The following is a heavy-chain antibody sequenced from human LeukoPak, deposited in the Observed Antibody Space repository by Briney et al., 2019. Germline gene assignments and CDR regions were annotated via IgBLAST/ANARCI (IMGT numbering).Heavy chain of an antibody. V-gene: IGHV3-33*01. CDR3: ARDRVTRYFDL. D-gene: IGHD3-10*01. CDR1: GFTFSSYG. CDR2: IWYDGSNK. Sequence: HPGGSLRLSCAASGFTFSSYGMHWVRQAPGKGLEWVAVIWYDGSNKYYADSVQGRFTISRDNSENTLYLQMNSLRAEDTAVYYCARDRVTRYFDLWGRGTLVTVSS. J-gene: IGHJ2*01.